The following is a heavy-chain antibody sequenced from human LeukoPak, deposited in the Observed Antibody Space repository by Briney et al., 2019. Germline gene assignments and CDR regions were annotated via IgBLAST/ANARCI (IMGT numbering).Heavy chain of an antibody. D-gene: IGHD6-19*01. CDR1: GGSFSGYY. CDR3: ATVAGTLAGWFDP. CDR2: INHSGST. Sequence: SETLSLTCAVYGGSFSGYYWSWIRQPPGKGLEWIGEINHSGSTNYNPSLTSRVTISVDTSKNQFSLKLSSVTAADTAVYYCATVAGTLAGWFDPWGQGTLVTVSS. V-gene: IGHV4-34*01. J-gene: IGHJ5*02.